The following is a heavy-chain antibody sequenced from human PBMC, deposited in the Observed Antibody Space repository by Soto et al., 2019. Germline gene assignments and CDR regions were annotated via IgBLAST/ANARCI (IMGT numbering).Heavy chain of an antibody. V-gene: IGHV3-49*03. CDR1: GFTFGDYA. CDR3: TRDMDCSSTSCYKYPWRYYYGMDV. CDR2: IRSKAYGGTT. J-gene: IGHJ6*02. D-gene: IGHD2-2*02. Sequence: LRLSCTASGFTFGDYAMSWFRQAPGKGLEWVGFIRSKAYGGTTEYAASVKGRFTISRDDSKSIAYLQMNSLKTEDTAVYYCTRDMDCSSTSCYKYPWRYYYGMDVWGQGTTVTVSS.